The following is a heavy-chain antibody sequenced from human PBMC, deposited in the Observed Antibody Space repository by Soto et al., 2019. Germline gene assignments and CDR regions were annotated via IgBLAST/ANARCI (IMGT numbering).Heavy chain of an antibody. CDR2: TSGSGGST. V-gene: IGHV3-23*01. CDR3: AKDHATAPSSTSCFGCSY. J-gene: IGHJ4*02. D-gene: IGHD2-2*01. CDR1: GFTFSSYA. Sequence: AGGSLRLSCAASGFTFSSYAMSWVRQAPGKGLEWVSATSGSGGSTYYADSVKGRFTISRDNSKNTLYLQMNSLRAEDTAVYYCAKDHATAPSSTSCFGCSYWGQGTLVTVSS.